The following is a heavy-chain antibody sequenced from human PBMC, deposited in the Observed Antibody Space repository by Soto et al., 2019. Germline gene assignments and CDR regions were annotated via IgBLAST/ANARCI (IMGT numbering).Heavy chain of an antibody. CDR1: GFTFSSYG. Sequence: GGSLRLSCAASGFTFSSYGMHWVRQAPGKGLEWVAVISYDGSNKYYADSVKGRFTISRDNSKNTLYLQMNSLRAEDTAVYYCAKYSSSPTHYFFYYNDVRGKGTTVTVS. CDR3: AKYSSSPTHYFFYYNDV. D-gene: IGHD6-6*01. CDR2: ISYDGSNK. J-gene: IGHJ6*03. V-gene: IGHV3-30*18.